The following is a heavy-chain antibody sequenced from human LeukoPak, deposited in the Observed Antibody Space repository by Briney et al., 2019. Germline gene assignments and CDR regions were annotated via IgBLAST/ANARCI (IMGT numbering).Heavy chain of an antibody. CDR3: ARALERYYYDSSGYYAHFDY. CDR1: GGTFSSYG. J-gene: IGHJ4*02. V-gene: IGHV1-69*01. CDR2: IIPIFGTA. Sequence: GSSVKVSCKTSGGTFSSYGISWVRQAPGQGLEWMGGIIPIFGTANYAQKFQGRVTITADESTSTAYMELSSLRSEDTAVYYCARALERYYYDSSGYYAHFDYWGQGTLVTVSS. D-gene: IGHD3-22*01.